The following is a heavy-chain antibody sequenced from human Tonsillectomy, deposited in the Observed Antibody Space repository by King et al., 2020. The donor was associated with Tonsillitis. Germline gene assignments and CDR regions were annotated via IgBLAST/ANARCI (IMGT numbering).Heavy chain of an antibody. J-gene: IGHJ5*02. Sequence: VQLVESGAVVKRPGSSVKVSCKPSGGTFSNYVMSWVRQAPGQGLEWMGGIIPLFKTVNYAQNFQGRVTITADETTSTVHMELSSLRLEDTAMYYCARKEWLVKTWFDPWGQGTLVIVSS. CDR1: GGTFSNYV. CDR3: ARKEWLVKTWFDP. D-gene: IGHD6-19*01. V-gene: IGHV1-69*01. CDR2: IIPLFKTV.